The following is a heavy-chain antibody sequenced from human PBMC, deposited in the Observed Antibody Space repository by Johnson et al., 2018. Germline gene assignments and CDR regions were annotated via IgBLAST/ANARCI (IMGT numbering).Heavy chain of an antibody. CDR1: GFTFDDYA. D-gene: IGHD3/OR15-3a*01. J-gene: IGHJ3*02. Sequence: VQLVESGGGLVQPGRSLRLSCAASGFTFDDYAMHWVRQAPGKGLAWVSGISWNSGSLGYADSVKGRFTIARDNAKNSLYLQMNSLRAEDKALYYCAKMGGLGLHDAFDIWGQGTMVTVSS. CDR2: ISWNSGSL. V-gene: IGHV3-9*01. CDR3: AKMGGLGLHDAFDI.